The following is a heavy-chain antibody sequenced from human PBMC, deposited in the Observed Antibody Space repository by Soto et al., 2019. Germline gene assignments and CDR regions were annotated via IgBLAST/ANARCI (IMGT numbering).Heavy chain of an antibody. CDR1: GYTFTSYG. Sequence: ASVKVSFKASGYTFTSYGISWVRQAPGQGLEWMGWISAYNGKTNYAQKLQGRVTMTTDTSTSTAYMELRSLRSDDTAVYYCARDAVVVPAAIGLYYYYGMDVWGQGTTVTVS. D-gene: IGHD2-2*01. V-gene: IGHV1-18*01. CDR2: ISAYNGKT. CDR3: ARDAVVVPAAIGLYYYYGMDV. J-gene: IGHJ6*02.